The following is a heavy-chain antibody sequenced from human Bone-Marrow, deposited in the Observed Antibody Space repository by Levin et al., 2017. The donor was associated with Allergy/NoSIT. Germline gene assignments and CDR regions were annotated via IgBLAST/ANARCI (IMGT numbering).Heavy chain of an antibody. D-gene: IGHD2-2*01. CDR3: ASRCSSTSCYDRGFDY. V-gene: IGHV3-64*01. CDR2: ISSNGGST. J-gene: IGHJ4*02. Sequence: PGGSLRLSCAASGFTFSSYAMHWVRQAPGKGLEYVSAISSNGGSTYYANSVKGRFTISRDNSKNTLYLQMGSLRAEDMAVYYCASRCSSTSCYDRGFDYWGQGTLVTVSS. CDR1: GFTFSSYA.